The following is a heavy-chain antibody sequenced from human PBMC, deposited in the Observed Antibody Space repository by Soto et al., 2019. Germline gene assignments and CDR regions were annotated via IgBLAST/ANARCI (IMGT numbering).Heavy chain of an antibody. J-gene: IGHJ4*02. V-gene: IGHV3-30*04. CDR3: ARERRRGYFDY. CDR2: ISYDGSNK. Sequence: GGSLRLSCAASGFTFSSYAMHWVRQAPGKGLEWVAVISYDGSNKYYADSVKGRFTISRDNSKNTLYLQMNSLRAEDTAVYYCARERRRGYFDYWGQGTLVTVSS. CDR1: GFTFSSYA.